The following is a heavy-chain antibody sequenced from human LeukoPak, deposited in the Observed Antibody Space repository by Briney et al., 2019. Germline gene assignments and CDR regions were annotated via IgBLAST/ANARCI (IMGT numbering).Heavy chain of an antibody. V-gene: IGHV3-30*04. CDR3: ARERGGILTGYYMDV. CDR2: ISYDGSNK. D-gene: IGHD3-9*01. J-gene: IGHJ6*03. CDR1: GFTFSSYA. Sequence: PGGSLRLSCAASGFTFSSYAMHWVRQAPGKGLEWVAVISYDGSNKYYADSVKGRFTISRDNSKNTLYLQMNSLRAEDTAVYYCARERGGILTGYYMDVWGKGTTVTVSS.